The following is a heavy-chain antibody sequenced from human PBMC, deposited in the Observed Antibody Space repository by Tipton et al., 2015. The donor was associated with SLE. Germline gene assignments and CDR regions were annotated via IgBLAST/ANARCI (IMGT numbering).Heavy chain of an antibody. V-gene: IGHV1-18*04. CDR2: ISAYNGNT. CDR3: ARGESAAAGPLDLDY. Sequence: QVQLVQSGAEVKKPGASVKVSCKASGYTFTGYYMRWVRQAPGQGLEWMGWISAYNGNTNYAQKLQGRVTMTTDTSTSTAYMELRSLRSDDTAVYYCARGESAAAGPLDLDYWGQGTLVTVSS. CDR1: GYTFTGYY. D-gene: IGHD6-13*01. J-gene: IGHJ4*02.